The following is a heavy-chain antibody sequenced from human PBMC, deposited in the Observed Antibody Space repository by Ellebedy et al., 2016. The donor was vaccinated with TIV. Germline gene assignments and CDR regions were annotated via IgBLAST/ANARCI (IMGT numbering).Heavy chain of an antibody. D-gene: IGHD2-2*01. J-gene: IGHJ6*03. Sequence: ASVKVSXXASGYTFTSYGISWVRQAPGQGLEWMGWISAYNGNTNYAQKLQGRVTMTTDTSTSTAYMELRSLRSDDTAVYYCARVVPAAEYYMDVWGKGTTVTVSS. V-gene: IGHV1-18*01. CDR3: ARVVPAAEYYMDV. CDR2: ISAYNGNT. CDR1: GYTFTSYG.